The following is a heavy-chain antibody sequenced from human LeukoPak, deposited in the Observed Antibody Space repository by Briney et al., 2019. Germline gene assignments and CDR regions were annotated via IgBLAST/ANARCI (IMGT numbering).Heavy chain of an antibody. J-gene: IGHJ6*02. CDR2: IYTSGST. CDR3: ARVLKRLYYGMDV. V-gene: IGHV4-4*07. Sequence: PSETLSLTCTVSGGSISSYYWSWIRQPAGKGLEWIGRIYTSGSTNYNPSLKSRVTISVDRSKNQFSLKLSSVTAADTAVYYCARVLKRLYYGMDVWGQGTTVTVSS. CDR1: GGSISSYY.